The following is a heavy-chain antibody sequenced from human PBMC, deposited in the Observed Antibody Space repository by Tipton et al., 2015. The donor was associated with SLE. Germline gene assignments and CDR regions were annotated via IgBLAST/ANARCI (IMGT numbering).Heavy chain of an antibody. Sequence: TLSLTCTVSGDSISSGYWNWVRQSPGKGLEWIGYIYCGDTNYNPSLKSRVTISVDTSKNQFSLKLSSVTAADTAVYYCARDRRFLEWLRWFDPWGQGTLVTVSS. CDR1: GDSISSGY. CDR2: IYCGDT. V-gene: IGHV4-59*12. D-gene: IGHD3-3*01. J-gene: IGHJ5*02. CDR3: ARDRRFLEWLRWFDP.